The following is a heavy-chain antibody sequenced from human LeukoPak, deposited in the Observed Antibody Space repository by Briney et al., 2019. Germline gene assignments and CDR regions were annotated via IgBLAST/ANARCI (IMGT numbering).Heavy chain of an antibody. V-gene: IGHV4-39*07. CDR2: IYYSGST. CDR3: ARGNPFRYYYYYYGMDV. Sequence: PSETLSLTCTVSGGSISSSSYYWGWIRQPPGKGLEWIGSIYYSGSTNYNPSLKSRVTISVDTSKNQFSLKLSSVTAADTAVYYCARGNPFRYYYYYYGMDVWGQGTTVTVSS. CDR1: GGSISSSSYY. J-gene: IGHJ6*02.